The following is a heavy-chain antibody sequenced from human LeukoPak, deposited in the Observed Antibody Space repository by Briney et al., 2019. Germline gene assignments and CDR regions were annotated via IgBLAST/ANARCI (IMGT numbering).Heavy chain of an antibody. D-gene: IGHD3-10*01. Sequence: PGGSLRLSCAASGFTFTSFWMSWVRQAPGKGLEWVANIKEDGSEKYYVDSVMGRFTISRDNAKNSQYLEMNSLRAEDTAVYYCARGARFGELLFDYWGQGTLVTVSS. J-gene: IGHJ4*02. CDR3: ARGARFGELLFDY. CDR1: GFTFTSFW. V-gene: IGHV3-7*01. CDR2: IKEDGSEK.